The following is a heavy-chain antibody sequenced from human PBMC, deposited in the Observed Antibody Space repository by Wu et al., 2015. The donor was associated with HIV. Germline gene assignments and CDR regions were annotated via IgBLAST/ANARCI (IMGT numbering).Heavy chain of an antibody. CDR3: ARDRRFNGIAAAAKRAYYYYYGMDV. V-gene: IGHV1-69*12. J-gene: IGHJ6*02. CDR2: IVPIFGSP. D-gene: IGHD6-13*01. CDR1: GGNFRSYA. Sequence: QVQLVQSGAEVKKPGSSVRVSCESSGGNFRSYAMTWVRQAPGQGLEWMGGIVPIFGSPTYAQRFQGRVTITADESTSTAYMELSSLRSEDTAVYYCARDRRFNGIAAAAKRAYYYYYGMDVWGQGTTVTVSS.